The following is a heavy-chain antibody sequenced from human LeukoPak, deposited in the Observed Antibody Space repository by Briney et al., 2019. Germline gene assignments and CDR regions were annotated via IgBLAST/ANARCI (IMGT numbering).Heavy chain of an antibody. CDR3: AKETYYDSSCAPLFDY. CDR2: ISGSGGST. J-gene: IGHJ4*02. CDR1: GFTFSNYA. Sequence: PGGSLRLSCAASGFTFSNYAMSWVRQAPGKGLEWVSAISGSGGSTYYPDSVKGRFTISRDNSKNTLYLQMNSLRAEDTAVYYCAKETYYDSSCAPLFDYWGQGTLVTVSS. V-gene: IGHV3-23*01. D-gene: IGHD3-22*01.